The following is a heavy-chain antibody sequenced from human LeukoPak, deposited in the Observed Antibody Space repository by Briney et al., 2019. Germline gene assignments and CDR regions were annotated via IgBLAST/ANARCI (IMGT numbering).Heavy chain of an antibody. J-gene: IGHJ4*02. V-gene: IGHV4-30-4*01. CDR3: AREATVTSLDY. Sequence: SETLSLTCTVSGGSISSGDYYWSWIRQPPGKGLEWIGYIHYSRSTYYNPSLKSRATISIDTSKNQFSLKLSSVTAADTAVYYCAREATVTSLDYWGQGTLVTVSS. D-gene: IGHD4-17*01. CDR2: IHYSRST. CDR1: GGSISSGDYY.